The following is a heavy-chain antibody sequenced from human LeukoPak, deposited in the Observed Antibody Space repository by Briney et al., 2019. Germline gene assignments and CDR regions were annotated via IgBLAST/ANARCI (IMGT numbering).Heavy chain of an antibody. CDR1: GGSISSSSYF. J-gene: IGHJ5*02. D-gene: IGHD3-10*01. Sequence: SETLSLTCTVSGGSISSSSYFWGWIRQPPGKGLEWIGSSGSTYYNSSLKSRVTISVDMSKNQFSMKLSSVTAADTAVYYCASALWFGELELDPWGQGTLVTVSS. V-gene: IGHV4-39*01. CDR2: SGST. CDR3: ASALWFGELELDP.